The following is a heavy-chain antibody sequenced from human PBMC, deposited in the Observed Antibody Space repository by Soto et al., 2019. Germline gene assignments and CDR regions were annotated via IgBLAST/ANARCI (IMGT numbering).Heavy chain of an antibody. CDR3: ARSLYYYYGMDV. Sequence: SSETLSLTCAVYGGSFSGYYWSWIRQPPGKGLEWIGEINHSGSTNYNPSLKSRVTISVDTSKNQFSLKLSSVTAADTAVYYCARSLYYYYGMDVWGQGTTVTVSS. J-gene: IGHJ6*02. CDR2: INHSGST. V-gene: IGHV4-34*01. CDR1: GGSFSGYY.